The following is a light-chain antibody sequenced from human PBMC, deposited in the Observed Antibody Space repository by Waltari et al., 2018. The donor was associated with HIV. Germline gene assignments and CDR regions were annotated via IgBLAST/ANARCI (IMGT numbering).Light chain of an antibody. CDR2: RNE. Sequence: QSVLTQPPSASGTPGQRVTISCSGSSSNIRSNTVSWYQQLPGTAPKLLIYRNEQRPSGVPERFSGSKSGTSASLAISGRQAEDEADYYCAAWDDSLNGWVFGGGTKLTVL. CDR1: SSNIRSNT. V-gene: IGLV1-44*01. CDR3: AAWDDSLNGWV. J-gene: IGLJ3*02.